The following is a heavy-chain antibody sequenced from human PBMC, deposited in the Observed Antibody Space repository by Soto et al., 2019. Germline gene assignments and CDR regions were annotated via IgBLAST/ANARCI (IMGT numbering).Heavy chain of an antibody. V-gene: IGHV4-59*08. J-gene: IGHJ4*02. CDR1: GGSISSYY. Sequence: QVQLQESGPGLVKPSETVSLTCTVSGGSISSYYWTWIRQPPGKGLEWIGFIYNSGSTHYNPSLRSRVTISVDTSKNQFSLKLRSVTAADTAVYYCASMGYHYGSGSYPLDYWGQGTLVTVSS. CDR2: IYNSGST. CDR3: ASMGYHYGSGSYPLDY. D-gene: IGHD3-10*01.